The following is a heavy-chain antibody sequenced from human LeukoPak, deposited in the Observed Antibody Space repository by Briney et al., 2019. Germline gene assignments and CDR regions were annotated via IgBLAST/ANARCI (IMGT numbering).Heavy chain of an antibody. D-gene: IGHD3-22*01. Sequence: SVKVSCKASGGTFSSYAISWVRQAPGQGLEWMGGIIPIFGTANYAQKFQGRVTITADESTSTAYMELSSLKASDTAMYYCARGRGYYDSSGYYGYFDYWGQGTLVTVSS. CDR3: ARGRGYYDSSGYYGYFDY. V-gene: IGHV1-69*01. J-gene: IGHJ4*02. CDR1: GGTFSSYA. CDR2: IIPIFGTA.